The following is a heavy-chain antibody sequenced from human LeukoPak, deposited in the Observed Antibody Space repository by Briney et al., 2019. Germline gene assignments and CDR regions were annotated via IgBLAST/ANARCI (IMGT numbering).Heavy chain of an antibody. CDR1: GGSISIYY. Sequence: SETLSLTCTVSGGSISIYYWSWIRQPPGKGLEWIGYIYYSGSTNYNPSLKSRVTISVDTSKNQFSLKLSSVTAADTAVYYCAREGRGGYKVGAFDIWGQGTMVTVSS. D-gene: IGHD5-12*01. CDR2: IYYSGST. J-gene: IGHJ3*02. V-gene: IGHV4-59*01. CDR3: AREGRGGYKVGAFDI.